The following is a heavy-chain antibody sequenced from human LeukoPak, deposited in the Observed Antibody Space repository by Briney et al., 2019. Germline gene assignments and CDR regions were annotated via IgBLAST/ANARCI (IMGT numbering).Heavy chain of an antibody. V-gene: IGHV3-9*01. D-gene: IGHD3-3*01. J-gene: IGHJ5*02. CDR1: GFTFDDYA. CDR3: ARDGYQVPTIFGTFDP. CDR2: ISWNSGSI. Sequence: GRSLRLSCAVSGFTFDDYAMHWVRQAPGKGLEWVSGISWNSGSIDYAVSVKGRFTISRDNAKNSLYLQMNSLRAEDTAVYYCARDGYQVPTIFGTFDPWGQGTLVTASS.